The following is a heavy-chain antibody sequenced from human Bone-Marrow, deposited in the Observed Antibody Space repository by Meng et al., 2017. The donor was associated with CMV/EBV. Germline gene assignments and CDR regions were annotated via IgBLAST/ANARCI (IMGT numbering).Heavy chain of an antibody. CDR1: GYTFTGYY. CDR2: INPNSGGT. J-gene: IGHJ6*02. V-gene: IGHV1-2*02. CDR3: ARGLPRGGKYYNGMDV. Sequence: ASVKVSCKASGYTFTGYYMHWVRQAPGQGLEWMGWINPNSGGTNYAQKLQGRVTMTTDTSTSTVYMELSSLRSEDTAGYYCARGLPRGGKYYNGMDVWGQGTTVTVSS. D-gene: IGHD3-10*01.